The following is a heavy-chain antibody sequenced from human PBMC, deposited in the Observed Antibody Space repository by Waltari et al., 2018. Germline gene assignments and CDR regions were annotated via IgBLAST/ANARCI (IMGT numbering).Heavy chain of an antibody. J-gene: IGHJ4*02. V-gene: IGHV3-53*01. CDR2: IYSGGST. Sequence: EVQLVESGGGLIQPGGSLRLSCAASGFTVSSNYMSWVRQAPGKGLEWVSVIYSGGSTYYADFVKGRFTISRDNSKNTLYLQMNSLRAEDTAVYYCARNYDFWSGYYPLYFDYWGQGTLVTVSS. CDR3: ARNYDFWSGYYPLYFDY. CDR1: GFTVSSNY. D-gene: IGHD3-3*01.